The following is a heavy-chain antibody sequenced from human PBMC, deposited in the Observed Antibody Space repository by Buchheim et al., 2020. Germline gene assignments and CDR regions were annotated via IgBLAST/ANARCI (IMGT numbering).Heavy chain of an antibody. V-gene: IGHV4-61*01. CDR1: GGSVSSGSYY. J-gene: IGHJ4*02. Sequence: QVQLQESGPGLVKPSETLSLTCTVSGGSVSSGSYYWSWIRQPPGKGLEWIGYIYYSGRTNYNPSLKSRVTIPVEPPKNQFSLKLSSVTAADTAVYYCARGGHYYDSSGYQDYWGQGTL. CDR2: IYYSGRT. D-gene: IGHD3-22*01. CDR3: ARGGHYYDSSGYQDY.